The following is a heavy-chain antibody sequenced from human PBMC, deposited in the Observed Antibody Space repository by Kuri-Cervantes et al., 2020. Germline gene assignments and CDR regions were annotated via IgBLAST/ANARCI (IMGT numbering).Heavy chain of an antibody. CDR2: INWNGVST. Sequence: GESLKISCIASGFNINDYGMTWVRQVPGKGLECVSGINWNGVSTGYVDSVEGRFTISRDDAKNSLYLQMNSLRVEDTALYYCAKAPFVVVTATTPHFDYWGQGTLVTVSS. V-gene: IGHV3-20*04. CDR1: GFNINDYG. CDR3: AKAPFVVVTATTPHFDY. J-gene: IGHJ4*02. D-gene: IGHD2-21*02.